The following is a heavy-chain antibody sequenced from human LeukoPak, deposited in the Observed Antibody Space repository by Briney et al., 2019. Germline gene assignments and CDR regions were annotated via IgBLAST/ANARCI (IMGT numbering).Heavy chain of an antibody. CDR1: GYSFTSYW. D-gene: IGHD2-2*01. Sequence: GESLKISCKGSGYSFTSYWIGWVRQMPGKGLEWMGIIYPGDSDTRYSPSFQGQVTISADKPISTAYLQWSSLKASDTAMYYCARVVVVPAAIRIGGWFDPWGQGTLVTVSS. J-gene: IGHJ5*02. CDR3: ARVVVVPAAIRIGGWFDP. CDR2: IYPGDSDT. V-gene: IGHV5-51*04.